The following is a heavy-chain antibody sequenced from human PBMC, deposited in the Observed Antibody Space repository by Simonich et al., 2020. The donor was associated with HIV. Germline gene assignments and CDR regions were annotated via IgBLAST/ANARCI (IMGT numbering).Heavy chain of an antibody. Sequence: QVQLQQWGAGLLKPSETLSLTCAVYGGSFSGYYWSWIRQPPGKGLEWIGEINHRGSTNYNPSLKSRVTISVDTSKNQFSLKLSSVTAADTAVYYCASITGTTFRVSYWGQGTLVTVSS. CDR3: ASITGTTFRVSY. J-gene: IGHJ4*02. V-gene: IGHV4-34*01. CDR2: INHRGST. CDR1: GGSFSGYY. D-gene: IGHD1-7*01.